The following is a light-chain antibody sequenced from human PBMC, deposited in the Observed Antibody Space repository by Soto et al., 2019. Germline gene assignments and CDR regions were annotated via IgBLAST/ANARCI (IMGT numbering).Light chain of an antibody. CDR2: DVV. CDR3: CSYTTNIAPYV. J-gene: IGLJ1*01. V-gene: IGLV2-14*03. CDR1: SHDIGNGYDS. Sequence: LTQPASVSGSPGQSITIACTGTSHDIGNGYDSVSWYQQHPGKAPKLIIYDVVNRPSGVSSRFSGSKSGNTASLTISGLQAEDEADYYCCSYTTNIAPYVFGTGTKVTVL.